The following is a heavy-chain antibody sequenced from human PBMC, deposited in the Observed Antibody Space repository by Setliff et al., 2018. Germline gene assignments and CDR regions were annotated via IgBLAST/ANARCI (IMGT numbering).Heavy chain of an antibody. CDR2: IDWDDD. CDR3: ARAKLSDYYMDV. Sequence: SGPTLVNPTHTLTLTCTFSGFSLSTSGMCVIWILQPPGKALEWLARIDWDDDSHSLKTRLTITKDTSKNRVVLTMTNMDPVDTATYYCARAKLSDYYMDVWGKGTTVTVSS. V-gene: IGHV2-70*11. D-gene: IGHD2-15*01. CDR1: GFSLSTSGMC. J-gene: IGHJ6*03.